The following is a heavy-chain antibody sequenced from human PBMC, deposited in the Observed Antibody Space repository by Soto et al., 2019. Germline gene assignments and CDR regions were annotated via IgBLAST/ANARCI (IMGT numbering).Heavy chain of an antibody. CDR1: GFTFDDYA. Sequence: EVQLVESGGGLVQPGRSLRLSCAASGFTFDDYAMHWVRQAPGKGLEWVSGISWNSGSIGYADSVKGRFTISRDNAKNSLYLQMNSLRAEDTALYYCPKAGFIAAAGRGYYGMDVWGQGTTVTVSS. J-gene: IGHJ6*02. CDR3: PKAGFIAAAGRGYYGMDV. D-gene: IGHD6-13*01. V-gene: IGHV3-9*01. CDR2: ISWNSGSI.